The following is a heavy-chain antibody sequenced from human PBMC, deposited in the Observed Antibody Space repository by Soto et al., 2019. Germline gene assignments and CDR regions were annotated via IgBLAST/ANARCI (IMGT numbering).Heavy chain of an antibody. D-gene: IGHD3-16*01. CDR2: IYWDDTK. V-gene: IGHV2-5*02. J-gene: IGHJ4*02. CDR3: FPKGWGDRILDY. Sequence: QITLKESGPMLVKPTQTLTLTCTFSGFSLSTSGVGVGWIRQPPGKALEWLALIYWDDTKHYSPSLERRLTNHQDTSKDQVGLTMTNMEPGETTKKFRFPKGWGDRILDYWGQGTLLTVSS. CDR1: GFSLSTSGVG.